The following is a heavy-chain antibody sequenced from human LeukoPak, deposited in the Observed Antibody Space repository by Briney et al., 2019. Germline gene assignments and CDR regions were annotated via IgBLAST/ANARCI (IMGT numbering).Heavy chain of an antibody. D-gene: IGHD1-26*01. Sequence: PGGSLRLSCAASGFTFSSYEMNWVRQAPGKGLEWVSYISSSGSTIYYADSVKGRFTISRDNAKNSLYLQMNSLRAEDTAVYYCARESPQWEPNSWFDPWGQGTLVTVSS. CDR2: ISSSGSTI. V-gene: IGHV3-48*03. CDR1: GFTFSSYE. CDR3: ARESPQWEPNSWFDP. J-gene: IGHJ5*02.